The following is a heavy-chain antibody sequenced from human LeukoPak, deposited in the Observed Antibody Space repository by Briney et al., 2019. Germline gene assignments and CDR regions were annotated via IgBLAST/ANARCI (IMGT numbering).Heavy chain of an antibody. CDR1: GFTFSSYS. Sequence: GGSLRLSCAASGFTFSSYSMNWVRQAPGKGLEWVSSISSSSSYIYYADSVKGRFTISRDNAKNSLYLQMNSLRAEDTAVYYCARDSDDYVWGSYRYYYYYYMDVWGKGTTVTVSS. CDR2: ISSSSSYI. D-gene: IGHD3-16*02. CDR3: ARDSDDYVWGSYRYYYYYYMDV. V-gene: IGHV3-21*01. J-gene: IGHJ6*03.